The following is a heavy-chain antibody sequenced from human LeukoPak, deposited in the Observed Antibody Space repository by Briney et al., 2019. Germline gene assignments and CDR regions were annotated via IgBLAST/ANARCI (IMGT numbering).Heavy chain of an antibody. J-gene: IGHJ5*02. CDR1: GFTFSTSW. D-gene: IGHD1-26*01. CDR3: ARYRGANWFDP. V-gene: IGHV3-7*05. Sequence: RTGGSLRLSCAASGFTFSTSWMSWVRQAPGRGLEWVASIKQDGSDKYYVDPVKGRFTISRDNAKNSLYLQMSSLRAEDTAVYYCARYRGANWFDPWGQGTLVTVSS. CDR2: IKQDGSDK.